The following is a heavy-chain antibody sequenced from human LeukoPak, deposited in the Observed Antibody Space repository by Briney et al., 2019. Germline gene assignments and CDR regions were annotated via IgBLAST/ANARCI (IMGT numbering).Heavy chain of an antibody. J-gene: IGHJ5*02. CDR3: ARGVVVVAATLWFDP. V-gene: IGHV1-8*01. D-gene: IGHD2-15*01. Sequence: ASLKVSCTASGFTSSSYAIDWVRQATGQGLGWMGWMNPNIGNTGYAQKFQSRVTTTKNTSISTAYMELSSLRSEDTAVYYCARGVVVVAATLWFDPWGQGTLVIVSS. CDR1: GFTSSSYA. CDR2: MNPNIGNT.